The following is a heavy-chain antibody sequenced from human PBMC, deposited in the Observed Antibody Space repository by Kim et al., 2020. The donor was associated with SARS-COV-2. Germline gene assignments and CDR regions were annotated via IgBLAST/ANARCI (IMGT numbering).Heavy chain of an antibody. CDR2: K. D-gene: IGHD1-26*01. CDR3: ARMKAGGSYLDY. V-gene: IGHV2-70*01. J-gene: IGHJ4*02. Sequence: KYSSTSLKTRLTISKDTSKNQVVLTMTNMDPVDTATYYCARMKAGGSYLDYWGQGTLVTVSS.